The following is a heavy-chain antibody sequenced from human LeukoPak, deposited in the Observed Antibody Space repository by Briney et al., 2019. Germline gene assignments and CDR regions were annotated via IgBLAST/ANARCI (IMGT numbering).Heavy chain of an antibody. CDR3: ARAYYDFWSGYYNDY. D-gene: IGHD3-3*01. CDR1: GYTFTGYY. Sequence: ASVKVSFKASGYTFTGYYMHWVRQAPGQGLEWMGWINPNSGGTNYAQKFQGRVTMTGDTSISTAYMELSRLRSDDTAVYYCARAYYDFWSGYYNDYWGQGTLVTVSS. CDR2: INPNSGGT. V-gene: IGHV1-2*02. J-gene: IGHJ4*02.